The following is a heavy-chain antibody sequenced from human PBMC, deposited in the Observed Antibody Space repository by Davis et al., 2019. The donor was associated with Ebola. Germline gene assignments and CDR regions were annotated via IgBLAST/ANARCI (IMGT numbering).Heavy chain of an antibody. J-gene: IGHJ6*02. CDR1: GFTFSSYS. CDR2: ISSSSSTI. V-gene: IGHV3-48*02. Sequence: GGSLRLSCTTSGFTFSSYSMNWVRQAPGKGLEWVSYISSSSSTIYYADSVKGRFTISRDNAKNSLYLQMNSLRDEDTAVYYCASPGYGSGSVLNYGMDVWGQGTTVTVSS. D-gene: IGHD3-10*01. CDR3: ASPGYGSGSVLNYGMDV.